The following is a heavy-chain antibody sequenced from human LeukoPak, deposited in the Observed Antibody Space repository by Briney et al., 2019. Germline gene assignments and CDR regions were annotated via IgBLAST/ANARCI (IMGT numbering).Heavy chain of an antibody. CDR3: ARESVSSCSLKWFDP. CDR1: GCTFSSHV. V-gene: IGHV3-23*01. J-gene: IGHJ5*02. CDR2: ISGNGKNT. D-gene: IGHD3-10*01. Sequence: GGSLRLSCAASGCTFSSHVMRWVGQTPGKGVEWVAGISGNGKNTYYTDSVRGGFIIYRDNYKNTVYLQMNSLRAEDTATYYCARESVSSCSLKWFDPWGQGTLVTVSS.